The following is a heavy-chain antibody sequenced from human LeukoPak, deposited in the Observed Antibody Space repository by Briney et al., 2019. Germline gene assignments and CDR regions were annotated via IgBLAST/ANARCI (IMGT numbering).Heavy chain of an antibody. CDR2: MNPDSGNP. J-gene: IGHJ4*02. Sequence: ASVKVSCKASGYTFTSYDINWVRQATGQGLEWRGWMNPDSGNPGYAQKFQGRVTMTRNTSISTAYMELTSLRSDDTAMYYCAKTRRQRPEQHDYWGQGTLVTVSS. CDR3: AKTRRQRPEQHDY. D-gene: IGHD1/OR15-1a*01. V-gene: IGHV1-8*01. CDR1: GYTFTSYD.